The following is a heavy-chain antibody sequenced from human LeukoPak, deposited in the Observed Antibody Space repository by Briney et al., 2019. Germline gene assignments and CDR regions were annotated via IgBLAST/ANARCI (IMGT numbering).Heavy chain of an antibody. CDR1: GFTFSSYS. CDR2: ISGSSSFI. Sequence: GGSLRLSCAASGFTFSSYSMNWVRQAPGKGLEWVSSISGSSSFIYYADSVKGRFTISRDNAKNSLYLQMNSLRAEDTALYYCAKGVRITMVRGAFDIWGQGTMVTVSS. D-gene: IGHD3-10*01. J-gene: IGHJ3*02. V-gene: IGHV3-21*04. CDR3: AKGVRITMVRGAFDI.